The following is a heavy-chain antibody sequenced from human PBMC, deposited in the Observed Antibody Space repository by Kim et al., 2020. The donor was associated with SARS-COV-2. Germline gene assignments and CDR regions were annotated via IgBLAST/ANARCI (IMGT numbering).Heavy chain of an antibody. Sequence: ASVKVSCKASGYTFTNYAISWVRQAPGQGLEWMGWINTDTGNPTYAQAFTGRFVFSVDTSVSTTYLQISSLKAEDMALYYCARVIWGSFRYTDSWGQGTL. CDR2: INTDTGNP. J-gene: IGHJ4*02. V-gene: IGHV7-4-1*02. CDR3: ARVIWGSFRYTDS. D-gene: IGHD3-16*02. CDR1: GYTFTNYA.